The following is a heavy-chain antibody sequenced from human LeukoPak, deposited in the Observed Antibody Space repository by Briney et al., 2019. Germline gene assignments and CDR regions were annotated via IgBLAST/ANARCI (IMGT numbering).Heavy chain of an antibody. CDR3: ARGPPSMTGFLERYFDY. J-gene: IGHJ4*02. CDR2: ISWNSGHI. D-gene: IGHD3-3*01. V-gene: IGHV3-9*01. Sequence: PGRSLRLSCAASGFTFEHYAIHWVRQAPGKGLEWVSGISWNSGHIGYADSVKGRFTISRDNAKNSLCLQMNSLRAEDTAVYYCARGPPSMTGFLERYFDYWGQGTLVTVSS. CDR1: GFTFEHYA.